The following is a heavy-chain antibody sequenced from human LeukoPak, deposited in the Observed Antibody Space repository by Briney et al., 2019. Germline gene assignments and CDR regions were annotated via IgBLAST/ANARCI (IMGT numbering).Heavy chain of an antibody. CDR2: VYYTEDT. CDR1: GGSISSYY. V-gene: IGHV4-59*01. J-gene: IGHJ5*02. D-gene: IGHD4-23*01. CDR3: ARAPDHGGNLES. Sequence: PSETLSLTCTLSGGSISSYYWNWIRDTPGEGVEWIGYVYYTEDTNYNPPHKTLVTISVDTSKRQFSLKQNSVTPADTAVYHCARAPDHGGNLESWGQGALVTVSS.